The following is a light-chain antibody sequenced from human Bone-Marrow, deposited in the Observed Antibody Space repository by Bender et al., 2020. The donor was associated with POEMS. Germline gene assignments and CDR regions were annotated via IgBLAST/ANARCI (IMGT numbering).Light chain of an antibody. J-gene: IGLJ2*01. CDR3: SSNAGTDTVV. CDR2: DVS. Sequence: QSALTQPASVSGSPGQSITISCTGTSSDLGRYSYVSWYQQHPGKAPKLLIYDVSHRPSGVSNRFSGSKSGNTASLTISGLQAEDEADYYCSSNAGTDTVVFGGGTKVTVL. V-gene: IGLV2-14*03. CDR1: SSDLGRYSY.